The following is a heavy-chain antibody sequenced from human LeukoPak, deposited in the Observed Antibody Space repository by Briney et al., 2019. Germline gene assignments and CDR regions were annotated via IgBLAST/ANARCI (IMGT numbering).Heavy chain of an antibody. Sequence: GESLKISCAASGFTFSSYAMSWVRQAPGKGLEWVSAISGSGGSTYYADSVKGRFIISRDNSKNTLYLQMNSLRAEDTAVYYCAKPRPARIAAANYYFDYWGQGTLVTVSS. CDR3: AKPRPARIAAANYYFDY. J-gene: IGHJ4*02. D-gene: IGHD6-13*01. CDR2: ISGSGGST. V-gene: IGHV3-23*01. CDR1: GFTFSSYA.